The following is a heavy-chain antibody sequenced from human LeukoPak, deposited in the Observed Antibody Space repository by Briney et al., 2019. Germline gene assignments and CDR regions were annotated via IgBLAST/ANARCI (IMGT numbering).Heavy chain of an antibody. CDR3: ARPPPRYCGGDCDDY. D-gene: IGHD2-21*02. CDR1: GGTFSSYA. Sequence: SVKVSCKASGGTFSSYAISWVRQAPGQGLEWMGGIIPIFGTANYAQKFQGRVTITADESTSTAYMELSGLRSEDTAVYYCARPPPRYCGGDCDDYWGQGTLVTVSS. CDR2: IIPIFGTA. V-gene: IGHV1-69*13. J-gene: IGHJ4*02.